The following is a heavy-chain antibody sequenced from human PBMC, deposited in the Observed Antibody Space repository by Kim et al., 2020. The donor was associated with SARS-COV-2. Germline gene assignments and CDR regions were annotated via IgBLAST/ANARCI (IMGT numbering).Heavy chain of an antibody. CDR1: GFTFSNYA. Sequence: GGSLRLSCAASGFTFSNYAMNWVRQAPGKGLEWVSGIRGGGANAKYADSVKGRFTISRDNSKNTLYLQMNSLRGDDTAVYYCAKCQYSYGSDAFDIWGQGTLVPVSS. CDR2: IRGGGANA. J-gene: IGHJ3*02. CDR3: AKCQYSYGSDAFDI. D-gene: IGHD5-18*01. V-gene: IGHV3-23*01.